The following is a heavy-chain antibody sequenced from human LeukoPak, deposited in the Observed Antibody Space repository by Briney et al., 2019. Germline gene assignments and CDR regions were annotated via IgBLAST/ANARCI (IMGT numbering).Heavy chain of an antibody. J-gene: IGHJ4*02. CDR3: AKGTYASGPYYFDY. D-gene: IGHD3-10*01. CDR1: GFTFSSYA. V-gene: IGHV3-23*01. CDR2: ISGSADST. Sequence: GGSLRLSCAASGFTFSSYAMTWVRQAPGKGLEWVSAISGSADSTYYADSVKGRFTISRDNSRSTVYLQMNSLRVEDTAVYYCAKGTYASGPYYFDYWGQGTLVTVSS.